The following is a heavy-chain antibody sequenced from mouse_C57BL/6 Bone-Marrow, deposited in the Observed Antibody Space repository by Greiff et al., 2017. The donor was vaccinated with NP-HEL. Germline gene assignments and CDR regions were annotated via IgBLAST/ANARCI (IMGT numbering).Heavy chain of an antibody. V-gene: IGHV1-19*01. CDR3: ARRIYYCSSYLGYLDA. J-gene: IGHJ1*03. Sequence: VQLQQSGPVLVKPGASVKMSCKASGYTFTDYYMNWVKQSHGKSLEWIGVINPYNGGTSYNQKFKGKATLTVDKSSSTAYMELNSLTSEDSAVYYCARRIYYCSSYLGYLDAWGTGTTVTVSS. CDR2: INPYNGGT. CDR1: GYTFTDYY. D-gene: IGHD1-1*01.